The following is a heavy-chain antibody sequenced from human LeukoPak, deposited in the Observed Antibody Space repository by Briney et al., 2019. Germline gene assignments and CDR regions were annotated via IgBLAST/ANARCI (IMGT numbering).Heavy chain of an antibody. CDR3: TTKREYSYGYAD. CDR1: SFTVRSNY. CDR2: IYSGGST. V-gene: IGHV3-66*01. Sequence: GGSLRLSCAAYSFTVRSNYMSWVRQAPGKGLEWLSVIYSGGSTYYADSVKGRFTISRDNSKNTLYLQMNSLRAEDTAVYYCTTKREYSYGYADWGQGTLVTVSS. D-gene: IGHD5-18*01. J-gene: IGHJ4*02.